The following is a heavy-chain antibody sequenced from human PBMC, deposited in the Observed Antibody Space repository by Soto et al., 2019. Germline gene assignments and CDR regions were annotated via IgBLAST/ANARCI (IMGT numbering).Heavy chain of an antibody. D-gene: IGHD2-15*01. CDR2: ISGSGGTI. J-gene: IGHJ4*02. V-gene: IGHV3-23*01. Sequence: GGSLRLSCAASGFTFSSYAMSWVRQAPGKGLAWLAGISGSGGTIYHAESVKGRFTISRDNAKNLLFLQMDGLMADDAAVYCCARDPSEEYGSSRHYFDLWGQGTLVTVSS. CDR3: ARDPSEEYGSSRHYFDL. CDR1: GFTFSSYA.